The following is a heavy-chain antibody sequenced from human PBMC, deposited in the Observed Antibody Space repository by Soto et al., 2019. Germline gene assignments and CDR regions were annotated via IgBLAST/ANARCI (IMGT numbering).Heavy chain of an antibody. J-gene: IGHJ5*02. CDR3: AKDRVYSSGWYMSGWFDP. D-gene: IGHD6-19*01. Sequence: EVQLLESGGGLVQPGGSLRLSCAASGFTFSSYAMSWVRQAPGKGLEWVSAISGSGGSTYYADSVKGRFTISRDNSKNTLYLQMNSLRAEDTAVYYCAKDRVYSSGWYMSGWFDPWGQGTLVTVSS. CDR1: GFTFSSYA. V-gene: IGHV3-23*01. CDR2: ISGSGGST.